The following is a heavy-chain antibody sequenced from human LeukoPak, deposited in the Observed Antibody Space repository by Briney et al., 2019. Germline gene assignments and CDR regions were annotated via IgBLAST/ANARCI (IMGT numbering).Heavy chain of an antibody. Sequence: QAGGSLRLSCAASGFTFSSYTMNWVRQAPGKGLEWVSYISSSGSTIYYADSVKGRFTISRDNAKNSLYLQMNSLRAEDTAVYYCARDPARGAFDIWGQGTMVTVSS. CDR1: GFTFSSYT. CDR2: ISSSGSTI. CDR3: ARDPARGAFDI. J-gene: IGHJ3*02. V-gene: IGHV3-48*04.